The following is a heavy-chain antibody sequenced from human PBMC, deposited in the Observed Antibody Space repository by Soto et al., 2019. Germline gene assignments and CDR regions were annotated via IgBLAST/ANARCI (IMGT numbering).Heavy chain of an antibody. D-gene: IGHD2-15*01. CDR2: VSGDGGGS. CDR3: ASGGCKGGSCDFDY. J-gene: IGHJ4*02. V-gene: IGHV3-23*01. CDR1: GFTFSIYA. Sequence: EVQLLDSGGGLVQPGGSLRLSCAASGFTFSIYAMTWVRQAPGKGLEWVSSVSGDGGGSYYADSVKGRFTISRDNSKNTLYLQMNSLSAEDTAVYDCASGGCKGGSCDFDYWGQGTLVTVSS.